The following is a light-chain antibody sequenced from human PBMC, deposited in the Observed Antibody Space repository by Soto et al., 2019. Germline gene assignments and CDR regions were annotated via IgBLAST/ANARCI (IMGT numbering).Light chain of an antibody. V-gene: IGKV3-20*01. J-gene: IGKJ1*01. CDR2: GIS. CDR3: QQYTDWPLT. Sequence: EILMTQSPATLSVYPGERATLSCRASQTVTSTYLAWYQQKPGQAPRLLIYGISSRATGVPDRFSGSGSGTDFTLTISRLEPEDFAVYYCQQYTDWPLTFGQGTKVDIK. CDR1: QTVTSTY.